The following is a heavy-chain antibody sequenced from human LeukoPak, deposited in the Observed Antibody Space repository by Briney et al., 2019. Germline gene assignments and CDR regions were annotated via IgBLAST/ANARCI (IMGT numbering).Heavy chain of an antibody. D-gene: IGHD6-13*01. CDR2: ISGSGGGT. CDR1: GFTFSSYD. J-gene: IGHJ4*02. CDR3: AKDHGSSDWYYFDY. Sequence: GGSLRLSCAVSGFTFSSYDMTWVRQAPGKGLEWVSGISGSGGGTYYADSVKGRFTISRDNSKNTLYLQMNTLRADDTAVYYCAKDHGSSDWYYFDYWGQGTLVTVSS. V-gene: IGHV3-23*01.